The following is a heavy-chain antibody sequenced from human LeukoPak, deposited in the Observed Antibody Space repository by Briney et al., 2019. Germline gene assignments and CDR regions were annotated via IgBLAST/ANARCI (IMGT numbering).Heavy chain of an antibody. CDR2: IYYSGCT. CDR1: GDSISSYL. CDR3: ARARVGGATYYDY. V-gene: IGHV4-59*01. Sequence: SETLSLTCTVSGDSISSYLWLWVRQPPGKGLEWIAYIYYSGCTNYNPSLMSGGTISVGTSKKQFFLQLSSVTAADTAVYYCARARVGGATYYDYWGQGTLVTVSS. D-gene: IGHD1-26*01. J-gene: IGHJ4*02.